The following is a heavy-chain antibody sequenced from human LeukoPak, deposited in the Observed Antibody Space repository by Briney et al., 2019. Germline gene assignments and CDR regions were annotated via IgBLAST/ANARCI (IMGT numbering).Heavy chain of an antibody. Sequence: PSETLSLTCTVSGVSITSYHWSWIRQSAGKGLEWVGRIHASGSSNYNPSLKSRVTIAIDTSKNQFSLKLTSVTAADTAVYYCARDGLCSYGYSYFDYWGQGTLVTVSS. D-gene: IGHD5-18*01. CDR1: GVSITSYH. CDR3: ARDGLCSYGYSYFDY. J-gene: IGHJ4*02. V-gene: IGHV4-4*07. CDR2: IHASGSS.